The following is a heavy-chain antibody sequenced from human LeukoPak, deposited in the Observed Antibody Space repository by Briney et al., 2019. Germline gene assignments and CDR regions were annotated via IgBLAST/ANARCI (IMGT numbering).Heavy chain of an antibody. J-gene: IGHJ4*02. D-gene: IGHD6-13*01. V-gene: IGHV4-39*07. CDR1: GGSISSSSYY. Sequence: PSETLSLTCTVSGGSISSSSYYWGWIRQPPGKGLEWIGSIYYSGSTNYNPSLKSRVTISVDTSKNQFSLKLSSVTAADTAVYYCARGGSSWYSEIDYWGQGTLVTVSS. CDR3: ARGGSSWYSEIDY. CDR2: IYYSGST.